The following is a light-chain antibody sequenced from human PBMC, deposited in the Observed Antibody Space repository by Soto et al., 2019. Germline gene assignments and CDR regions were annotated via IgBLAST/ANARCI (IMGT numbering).Light chain of an antibody. J-gene: IGLJ1*01. CDR3: SSYADSNNYV. Sequence: QSALTQPPSASGSPGQSVTISCTGTSSDVGGYNYVSWYQHHPGKAPKLMIYDVSKRPSGVPDRFSGSKSGNTASLTVSGLQAEDEADYYCSSYADSNNYVFGTGTKLTVL. V-gene: IGLV2-8*01. CDR2: DVS. CDR1: SSDVGGYNY.